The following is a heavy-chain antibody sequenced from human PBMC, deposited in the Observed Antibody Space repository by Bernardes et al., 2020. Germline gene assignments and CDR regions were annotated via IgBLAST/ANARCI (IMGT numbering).Heavy chain of an antibody. V-gene: IGHV3-49*03. CDR3: TRGLLRFLEWLLAFDY. J-gene: IGHJ4*02. CDR2: IRSKAYGGTT. Sequence: GGSLRLSCTASGFTFGDYAMSWFRQAPGKGLEWVGFIRSKAYGGTTEYAASVKGRFTISRDDSKSIAYLQMNSLKTEDTAVYYCTRGLLRFLEWLLAFDYWGQGTLVTVSS. CDR1: GFTFGDYA. D-gene: IGHD3-3*01.